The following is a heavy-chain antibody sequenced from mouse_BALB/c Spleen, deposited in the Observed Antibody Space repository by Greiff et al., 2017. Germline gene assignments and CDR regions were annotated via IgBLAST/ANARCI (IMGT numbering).Heavy chain of an antibody. D-gene: IGHD2-4*01. V-gene: IGHV5-17*02. CDR1: GFTFSSFG. CDR3: ARKGLRGYYAMDY. CDR2: ISSGSSTI. Sequence: QVVESGGDLVQPGGSRKLSCAASGFTFSSFGMHWVRQAPEKGLEWVAYISSGSSTIYYADTVKGRFTISRDNPKNTLFLQMTSLRSEDTAMYYCARKGLRGYYAMDYWGQGTSVTVSS. J-gene: IGHJ4*01.